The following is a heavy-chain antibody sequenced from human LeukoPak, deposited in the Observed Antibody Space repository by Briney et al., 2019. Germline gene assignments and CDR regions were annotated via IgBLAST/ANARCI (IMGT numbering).Heavy chain of an antibody. V-gene: IGHV4-34*01. Sequence: PSETLSLTCAVYGGSFSGYYWSWIRQPPGKGLEWIGEINHSGSTNYNPSLKSRVTISVDTSKNQFSLRLSSVTAADTAVYYCAKTTRSDTHGFFDYWGQGTLVTVSS. J-gene: IGHJ4*02. CDR3: AKTTRSDTHGFFDY. CDR2: INHSGST. CDR1: GGSFSGYY. D-gene: IGHD1-14*01.